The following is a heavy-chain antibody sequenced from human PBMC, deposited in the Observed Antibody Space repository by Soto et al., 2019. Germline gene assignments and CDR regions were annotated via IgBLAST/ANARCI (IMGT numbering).Heavy chain of an antibody. V-gene: IGHV3-30*18. D-gene: IGHD2-15*01. CDR3: AKEVHCGAGSFSWSEGFDN. J-gene: IGHJ4*02. CDR1: GFIFSSYG. Sequence: QVQLVESGGGVVQPGRSLRLSCAASGFIFSSYGMHWVRQAPGKGLEWVAVIAYEGSHTYYADSVKGRFTITRDNSKNTLYLQMNSLRPEDTAVYYRAKEVHCGAGSFSWSEGFDNFGQGTLLTISS. CDR2: IAYEGSHT.